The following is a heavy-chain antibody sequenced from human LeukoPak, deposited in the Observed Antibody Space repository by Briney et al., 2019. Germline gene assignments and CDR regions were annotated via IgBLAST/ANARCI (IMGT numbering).Heavy chain of an antibody. V-gene: IGHV3-23*01. Sequence: GGSLRLSCAASRFTFSSYGMSWVRQAPGKGLEWVSPLSGSGGSTYYADSVKGRFTISGDESKNTLSLQMNSLRPEDTAVCYCAKNAAGIVLMIYAPLDSWGQGTLVTVSS. CDR2: LSGSGGST. CDR3: AKNAAGIVLMIYAPLDS. J-gene: IGHJ4*02. CDR1: RFTFSSYG. D-gene: IGHD2-8*01.